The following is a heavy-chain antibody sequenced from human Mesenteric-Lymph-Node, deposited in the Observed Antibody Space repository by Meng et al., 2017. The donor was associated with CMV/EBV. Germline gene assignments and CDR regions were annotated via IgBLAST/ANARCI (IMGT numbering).Heavy chain of an antibody. V-gene: IGHV4-39*02. J-gene: IGHJ4*02. Sequence: CTVSGGSISSSSYYWGWIRQPPGKGLEWIGSIYYSGSTYYNPSLKSRVTISVDTSKNQFSLKLSSVTAADTAVYYCARDCTNGVCSYWGQGTLVTVSS. CDR2: IYYSGST. CDR1: GGSISSSSYY. D-gene: IGHD2-8*01. CDR3: ARDCTNGVCSY.